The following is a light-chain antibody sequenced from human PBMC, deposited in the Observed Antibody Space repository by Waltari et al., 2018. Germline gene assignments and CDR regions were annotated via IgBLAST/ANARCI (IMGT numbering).Light chain of an antibody. CDR1: SSNIGAGNA. Sequence: QSLLTQPPSVSGAPGQSVIISCTGSSSNIGAGNAVHWYQQFPGAAPRLLIYVTGGPPSGVPYLFPGSRSGSSASLAIAGLHAEVESAYFCQSYDNSLSAPYVFGTGTKVIVL. V-gene: IGLV1-40*01. CDR2: VTG. CDR3: QSYDNSLSAPYV. J-gene: IGLJ1*01.